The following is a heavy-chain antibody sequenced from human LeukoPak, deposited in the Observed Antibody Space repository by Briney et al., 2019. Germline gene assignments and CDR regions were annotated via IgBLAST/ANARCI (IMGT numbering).Heavy chain of an antibody. CDR1: GYTFTSYY. CDR3: ARVDYYDSSGGAFDI. Sequence: ASVKVSCKASGYTFTSYYMHCVRQDPGQGLEWMGVINPSGGSTSYAQKLQGRVTMTRDMSTSTVYMELSSLRSEDTAVYYCARVDYYDSSGGAFDIWGQGTMVTVSS. J-gene: IGHJ3*02. V-gene: IGHV1-46*01. D-gene: IGHD3-22*01. CDR2: INPSGGST.